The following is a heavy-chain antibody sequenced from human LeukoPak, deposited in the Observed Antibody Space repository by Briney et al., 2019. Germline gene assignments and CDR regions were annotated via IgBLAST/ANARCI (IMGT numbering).Heavy chain of an antibody. CDR3: ARVKQRLVRLLGRDTTYNYYYYMDV. V-gene: IGHV3-7*01. CDR1: GFMFSSYW. Sequence: GGSLRLSCAASGFMFSSYWMSWVRQASGKGLEWVANIKQDRSEKYYVDSVKGRFTVSRDNARNSLYLQMNSLSPEDTAVYYCARVKQRLVRLLGRDTTYNYYYYMDVWGKGTTVTVSS. J-gene: IGHJ6*03. D-gene: IGHD6-13*01. CDR2: IKQDRSEK.